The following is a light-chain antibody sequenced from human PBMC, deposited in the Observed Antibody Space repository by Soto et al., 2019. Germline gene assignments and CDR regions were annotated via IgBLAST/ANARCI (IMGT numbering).Light chain of an antibody. CDR3: QQYGDWPGA. CDR2: ESS. J-gene: IGKJ4*01. Sequence: EIVMTQSPPTLSVSPGERATLSCRASQSVGSKLAWYQQRPGQAPRLLIYESSTRATGIPARFSGSGSGTEFSLTISSLQSEDFAVYYCQQYGDWPGAFGGGTKVEIK. CDR1: QSVGSK. V-gene: IGKV3D-15*01.